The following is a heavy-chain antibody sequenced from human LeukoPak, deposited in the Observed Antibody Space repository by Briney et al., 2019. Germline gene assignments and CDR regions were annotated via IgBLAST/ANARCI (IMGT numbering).Heavy chain of an antibody. D-gene: IGHD3-22*01. CDR3: ARELNYYDSSGTFDY. V-gene: IGHV3-21*01. J-gene: IGHJ4*02. Sequence: GGALRLSCAASGFTFSSYNMNWVRQAPGKGLEWVSSIISSSHYLYYADSVKGRFTISRDNAKNSLYLQMNSLRAEDTAVYYCARELNYYDSSGTFDYWGQGTLVTVS. CDR2: IISSSHYL. CDR1: GFTFSSYN.